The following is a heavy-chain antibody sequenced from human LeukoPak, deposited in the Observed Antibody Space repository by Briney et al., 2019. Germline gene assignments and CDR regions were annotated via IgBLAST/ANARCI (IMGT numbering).Heavy chain of an antibody. V-gene: IGHV3-30*18. Sequence: PGGSLRLSCAASGFTFSSYGMHWVRQAPGKGLEWVAVISYDGSNKYYADSVKGRFTISRDNSKNTLYLQMNSLRAEDTAVYYCAKVRAYGGNPYDALDIWGQGTMVTVSS. CDR2: ISYDGSNK. D-gene: IGHD4-23*01. J-gene: IGHJ3*02. CDR3: AKVRAYGGNPYDALDI. CDR1: GFTFSSYG.